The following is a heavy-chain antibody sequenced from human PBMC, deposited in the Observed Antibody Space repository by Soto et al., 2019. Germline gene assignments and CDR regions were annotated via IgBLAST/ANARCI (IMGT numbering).Heavy chain of an antibody. CDR2: ISGFDGNT. CDR3: ARDYGILAPYYLALTRLDV. J-gene: IGHJ6*02. CDR1: GFTFTSDG. Sequence: ASVKGSCKASGFTFTSDGISWVRQAQAQGLEGMVWISGFDGNTNYAQKLQGRVTMTTDTSTSTAYMELRSLRSDDTVVYSCARDYGILAPYYLALTRLDVGGQRTTVSVS. D-gene: IGHD3-9*01. V-gene: IGHV1-18*01.